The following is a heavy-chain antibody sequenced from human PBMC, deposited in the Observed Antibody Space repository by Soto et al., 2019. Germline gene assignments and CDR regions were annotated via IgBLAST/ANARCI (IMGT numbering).Heavy chain of an antibody. Sequence: SETLSLTCTVSGGSISSYYWSWIRQPAGKGLQWIGRIYTSGSTNYNPSLKSRVTVSVDTSKNQFSLRLTSVTAADTALYYCARGMTPPGAPAWYYFDSWGQGTLVTVSS. CDR2: IYTSGST. V-gene: IGHV4-4*07. D-gene: IGHD2-8*02. CDR1: GGSISSYY. J-gene: IGHJ4*02. CDR3: ARGMTPPGAPAWYYFDS.